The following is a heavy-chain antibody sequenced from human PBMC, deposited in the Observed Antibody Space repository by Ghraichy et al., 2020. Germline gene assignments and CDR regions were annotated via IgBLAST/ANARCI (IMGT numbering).Heavy chain of an antibody. CDR1: GFTFSNYY. V-gene: IGHV3-48*01. CDR2: INSDSSTI. D-gene: IGHD4-23*01. Sequence: GGSLRLSCVGSGFTFSNYYMNWIRQAPGKGLEWVSFINSDSSTIYYADSVKGRFTISRDNAKNSLYLQMNSQRAEDTAVYYCARDGGNFAYWGQGTLVTVSS. CDR3: ARDGGNFAY. J-gene: IGHJ4*02.